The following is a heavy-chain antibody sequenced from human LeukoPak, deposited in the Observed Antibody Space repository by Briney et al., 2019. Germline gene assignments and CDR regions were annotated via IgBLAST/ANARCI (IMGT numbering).Heavy chain of an antibody. CDR3: AREVNIAARRAFDY. Sequence: ASVKVSCKASGGTFSSYAISWVRQAPGQGLEWMGRIIPILGIANYAQKFQGRVTMTRDTSISTAYMELSRLRSDDTAVYYCAREVNIAARRAFDYWGQGTLVTVSS. CDR2: IIPILGIA. D-gene: IGHD6-6*01. J-gene: IGHJ4*02. V-gene: IGHV1-69*04. CDR1: GGTFSSYA.